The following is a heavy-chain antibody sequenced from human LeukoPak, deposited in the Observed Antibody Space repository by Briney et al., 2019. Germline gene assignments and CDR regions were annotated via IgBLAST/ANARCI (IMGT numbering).Heavy chain of an antibody. Sequence: GGSLRLSCVASGFSFGKYWMSWVRQAPGKGLESVANIKLDGSEKNYVDSVKGRFTISRDNTKNSLYLQMNCLRAEDTAVFYCARDQYDTWSRRGNFDSWGQGTLVIVSS. CDR3: ARDQYDTWSRRGNFDS. CDR2: IKLDGSEK. CDR1: GFSFGKYW. D-gene: IGHD3/OR15-3a*01. J-gene: IGHJ4*02. V-gene: IGHV3-7*03.